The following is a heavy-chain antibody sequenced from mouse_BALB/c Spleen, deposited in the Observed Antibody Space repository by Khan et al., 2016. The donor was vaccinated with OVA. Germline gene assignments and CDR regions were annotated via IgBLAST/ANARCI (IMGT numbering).Heavy chain of an antibody. Sequence: QVQLKESGPGLVAPSQSLSITCTVSGFSLSRYNIHWVRQPPGKGLEWLGMIWGGGGTDYNSTLKSRLSISNDNSKSQVFLKMNSLQTDDSAIYYCARAYYRYDGYYAMDYWGQGTSVTVSS. CDR1: GFSLSRYN. V-gene: IGHV2-6-4*01. D-gene: IGHD2-14*01. J-gene: IGHJ4*01. CDR2: IWGGGGT. CDR3: ARAYYRYDGYYAMDY.